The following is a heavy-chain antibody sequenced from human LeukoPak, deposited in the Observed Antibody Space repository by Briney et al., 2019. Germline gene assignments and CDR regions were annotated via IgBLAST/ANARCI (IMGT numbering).Heavy chain of an antibody. CDR1: GGTFSSYA. J-gene: IGHJ6*03. CDR3: ARDPGYSSSWYCNYYYYMDV. D-gene: IGHD6-13*01. CDR2: IIPIFGTA. Sequence: SVKVSCKASGGTFSSYAISWVRQAPGQGLEWMGGIIPIFGTANYAQKFQGRVTITADKSTSTAYMELSSLRSEDTAVYYCARDPGYSSSWYCNYYYYMDVWGKGTTVTVSS. V-gene: IGHV1-69*06.